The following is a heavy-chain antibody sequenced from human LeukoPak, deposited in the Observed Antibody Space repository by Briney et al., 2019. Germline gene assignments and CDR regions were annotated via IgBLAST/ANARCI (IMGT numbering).Heavy chain of an antibody. CDR3: ASLYYDFWSEFDY. CDR2: IKQDGSEK. Sequence: GGSLRLSCAASGFTFSSYWMSWVRQAPGKGLEWVANIKQDGSEKYYVDSVKGRFTISRDNAKNSLYLQMNSLRAEDTAVYYCASLYYDFWSEFDYWGQGTLVTVSS. CDR1: GFTFSSYW. V-gene: IGHV3-7*01. D-gene: IGHD3-3*01. J-gene: IGHJ4*02.